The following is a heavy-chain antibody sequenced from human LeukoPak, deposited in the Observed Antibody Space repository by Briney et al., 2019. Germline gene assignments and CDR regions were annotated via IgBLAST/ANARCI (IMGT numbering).Heavy chain of an antibody. J-gene: IGHJ3*02. V-gene: IGHV4-34*01. D-gene: IGHD2-21*02. CDR1: GGSFSDHY. Sequence: SETLSLTCAVYGGSFSDHYWGGLRHPPGKGLEGIGYIYHSGSTYYNPSLKSRVTISVDRSKNQFSLKLSSVTAADTAVYYCARSYCGGDCYWVSGDAFDIWGQGTMVTVSS. CDR3: ARSYCGGDCYWVSGDAFDI. CDR2: IYHSGST.